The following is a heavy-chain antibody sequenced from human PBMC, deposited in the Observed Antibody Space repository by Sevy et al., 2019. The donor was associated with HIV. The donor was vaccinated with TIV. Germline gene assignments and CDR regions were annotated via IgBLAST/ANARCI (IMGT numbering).Heavy chain of an antibody. Sequence: GGSLRLSCAASGFTFSSYAMHWVRQAPGKGLEWVAVISYDGSNKYYADSVKGRFTISRDNSKNTLYLQMNGLRAEDTAVYYCARDRLSSSFLYYYYYMDVWGKGTTVTVSS. CDR1: GFTFSSYA. CDR3: ARDRLSSSFLYYYYYMDV. J-gene: IGHJ6*03. CDR2: ISYDGSNK. D-gene: IGHD6-13*01. V-gene: IGHV3-30-3*01.